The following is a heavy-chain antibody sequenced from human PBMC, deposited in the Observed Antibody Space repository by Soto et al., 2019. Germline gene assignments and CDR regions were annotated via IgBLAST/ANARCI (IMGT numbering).Heavy chain of an antibody. Sequence: ASVKVSCKASGGTFSSYTISWVRQAPGQGLEWMGRIIPILGIANYAQKFQGRVTITADKSTSTAYMELSSLRSEDTAVYYCARDMDIVVVVAATVMVNAFDIWGQGTMVTVSS. CDR2: IIPILGIA. D-gene: IGHD2-15*01. J-gene: IGHJ3*02. CDR3: ARDMDIVVVVAATVMVNAFDI. V-gene: IGHV1-69*04. CDR1: GGTFSSYT.